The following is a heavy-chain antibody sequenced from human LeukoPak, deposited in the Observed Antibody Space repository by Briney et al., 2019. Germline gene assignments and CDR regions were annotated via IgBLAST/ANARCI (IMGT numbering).Heavy chain of an antibody. CDR3: ARDVAIFGVARNDAFDI. J-gene: IGHJ3*02. Sequence: ASVKVSCKASGYTFTSYGISWVRQAPGQGLEWMGWINPNSGGTNYAQKFQGRVTMTRDTSISTAYMELSRLRSDDTAVYYCARDVAIFGVARNDAFDIWGQGTMVTVSS. CDR2: INPNSGGT. CDR1: GYTFTSYG. V-gene: IGHV1-2*02. D-gene: IGHD3-3*01.